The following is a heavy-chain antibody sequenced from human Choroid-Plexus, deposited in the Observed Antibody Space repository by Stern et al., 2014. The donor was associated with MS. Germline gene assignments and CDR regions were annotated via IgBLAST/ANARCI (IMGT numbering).Heavy chain of an antibody. CDR3: AKDRQYLTYFFDX. CDR1: GFTLGSCA. J-gene: IGHJ5*02. Sequence: VQLVESGGGVVQPGRPLRLSCVASGFTLGSCAMPWVRQAPGKGLERVAGVSYDGSNKYYADSVKGRFTISRDNSQNTLYMQMSSLRPEDTAVYYCAKDRQYLTYFFDXWGQGSLVTVSS. D-gene: IGHD2/OR15-2a*01. V-gene: IGHV3-30*18. CDR2: VSYDGSNK.